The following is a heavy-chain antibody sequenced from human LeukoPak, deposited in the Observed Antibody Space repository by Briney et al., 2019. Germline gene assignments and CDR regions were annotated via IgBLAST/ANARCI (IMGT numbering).Heavy chain of an antibody. CDR1: GFTASSNY. CDR2: IYSGGST. J-gene: IGHJ6*02. CDR3: ARDQGSDYYTPYGMDV. Sequence: GGSLRLSCAASGFTASSNYMNWVRQAPGKGLEWVSIIYSGGSTYYADSVKGRFTISRDNSKNTLYLQMNSLRADDTAVYYCARDQGSDYYTPYGMDVWGQGTTVTVSS. D-gene: IGHD3-3*01. V-gene: IGHV3-53*01.